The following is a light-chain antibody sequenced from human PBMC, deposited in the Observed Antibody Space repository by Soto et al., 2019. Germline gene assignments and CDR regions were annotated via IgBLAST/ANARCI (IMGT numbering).Light chain of an antibody. Sequence: QSVLTQPASGSGSPGQSITISCTGTSSVVGGYNYVSWYQQHPGKAPKLMIYEVSNRPSGVPDRFSGSKSGNTASLTISGLQAADEADYYCSLHTSQTTYVFGTGTKVPVL. J-gene: IGLJ1*01. CDR3: SLHTSQTTYV. V-gene: IGLV2-14*01. CDR2: EVS. CDR1: SSVVGGYNY.